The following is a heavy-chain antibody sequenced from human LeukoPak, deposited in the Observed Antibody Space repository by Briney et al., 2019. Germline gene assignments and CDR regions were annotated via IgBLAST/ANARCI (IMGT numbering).Heavy chain of an antibody. CDR2: ISYDGSNK. CDR3: ARVSKMGSPFDY. Sequence: GGSLRLSCAASGFTFSSYAMHWVRQAPGKGLEWVAAISYDGSNKYYADSVKGRFTISRDNSKNTLYLQMNSLRAEDTAVYYCARVSKMGSPFDYWGQGTLVTVSS. J-gene: IGHJ4*02. V-gene: IGHV3-30-3*01. D-gene: IGHD5-24*01. CDR1: GFTFSSYA.